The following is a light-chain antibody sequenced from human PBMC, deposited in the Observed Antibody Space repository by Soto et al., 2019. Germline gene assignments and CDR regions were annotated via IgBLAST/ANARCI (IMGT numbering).Light chain of an antibody. CDR2: ATS. CDR1: QSVGNN. J-gene: IGKJ4*01. Sequence: EIVMTQSPATLSVSPGERATLSCRASQSVGNNFAWYQQKPGQAPRLLIFATSTRATGVPGRFSGSGSGTEFTLTISSLQSEDFAFYYCQQYSDWPLTFGGGTKVEIE. CDR3: QQYSDWPLT. V-gene: IGKV3-15*01.